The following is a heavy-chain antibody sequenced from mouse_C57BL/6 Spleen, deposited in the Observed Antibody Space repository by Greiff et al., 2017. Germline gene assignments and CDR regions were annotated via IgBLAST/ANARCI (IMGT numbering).Heavy chain of an antibody. Sequence: DVQLQESGAELVRPGASVKLSCTASGFNIKDDYMHWVKQRPEQGLEWIGWIDPENGDTEYASKFQGKATITADTSSNTAYLQLSSLTSEDTAVYYCTTGPTGYFDVWGTGTTVTVSS. CDR1: GFNIKDDY. J-gene: IGHJ1*03. CDR3: TTGPTGYFDV. CDR2: IDPENGDT. V-gene: IGHV14-4*01.